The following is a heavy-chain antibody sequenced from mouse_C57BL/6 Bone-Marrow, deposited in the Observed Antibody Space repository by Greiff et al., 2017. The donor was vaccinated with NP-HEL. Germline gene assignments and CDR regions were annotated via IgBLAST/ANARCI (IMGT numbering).Heavy chain of an antibody. CDR2: IRSKSNNYAT. CDR1: GFSFNTYA. D-gene: IGHD1-1*01. V-gene: IGHV10-1*01. Sequence: EVHLVESGGGLVQPKGSLKLSCAASGFSFNTYAMNWVRQAPGKGLEWVARIRSKSNNYATYYADSVKDRFTISRDDSESMLYLQMNNLKTEDTAMYYCVRHRGKPAYYGIYFDVWGTGTTVTVSS. CDR3: VRHRGKPAYYGIYFDV. J-gene: IGHJ1*03.